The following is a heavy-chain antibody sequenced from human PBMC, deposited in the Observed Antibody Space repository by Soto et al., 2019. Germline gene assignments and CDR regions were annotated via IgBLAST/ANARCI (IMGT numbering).Heavy chain of an antibody. CDR1: GGTFSSYS. V-gene: IGHV1-69*02. CDR2: IIPILGIA. J-gene: IGHJ4*02. D-gene: IGHD6-19*01. Sequence: QVQLVQSGAEVKKPGSSVKVSCKASGGTFSSYSISWVRQAPGQGLEWMGRIIPILGIANYAQKLQGRVTITADKSTSTAYMELSSPRSEDTAVYYCARGAAGIAVAGPSYYFDYWGQGTLVTVSS. CDR3: ARGAAGIAVAGPSYYFDY.